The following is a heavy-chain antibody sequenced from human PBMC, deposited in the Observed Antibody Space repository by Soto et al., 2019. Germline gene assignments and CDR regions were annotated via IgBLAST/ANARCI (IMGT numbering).Heavy chain of an antibody. Sequence: ASVKVFCKASGYTFTSYGISWVRQAPGQGLEWMGWISAYNGNTNYAQKLQGRVTMTTDTSTSTAYMELRSLRSDDTAVYYCARYYYGSGSSEQNYHQFYGMDVWGQGPTVTVSS. D-gene: IGHD3-10*01. J-gene: IGHJ6*02. CDR3: ARYYYGSGSSEQNYHQFYGMDV. CDR2: ISAYNGNT. V-gene: IGHV1-18*01. CDR1: GYTFTSYG.